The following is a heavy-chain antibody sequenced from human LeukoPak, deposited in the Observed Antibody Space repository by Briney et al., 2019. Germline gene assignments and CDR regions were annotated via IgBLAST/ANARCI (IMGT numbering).Heavy chain of an antibody. CDR3: TTDWYYYDSSGYYPIF. CDR1: GFPFSDVW. V-gene: IGHV3-15*01. D-gene: IGHD3-22*01. J-gene: IGHJ4*02. CDR2: IKSKTDGGTA. Sequence: PGGSLILSCAASGFPFSDVWMSWVRQAPGKGLEWVGRIKSKTDGGTADYAAPVKGRFTFSRDDSKNTLYLQMNSLKTEDTAVYYCTTDWYYYDSSGYYPIFWGQGTLVTVSS.